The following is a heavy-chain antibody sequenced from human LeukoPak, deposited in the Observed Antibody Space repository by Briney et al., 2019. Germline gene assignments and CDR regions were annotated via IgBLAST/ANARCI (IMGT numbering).Heavy chain of an antibody. CDR2: INSDGSST. J-gene: IGHJ4*02. V-gene: IGHV3-74*01. Sequence: GGSLRLSCAASGFTFSSYWMHWVRQAPGKGLVWVSRINSDGSSTSYADSVKGRFTISRDNAKNTLYLQMNSLRAEDTAVYYCAREDIVEVPAIPFDYWGQGTPVTVSS. CDR3: AREDIVEVPAIPFDY. D-gene: IGHD2-2*01. CDR1: GFTFSSYW.